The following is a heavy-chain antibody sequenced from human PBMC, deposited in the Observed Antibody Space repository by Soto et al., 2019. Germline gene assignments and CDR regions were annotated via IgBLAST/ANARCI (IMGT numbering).Heavy chain of an antibody. D-gene: IGHD3-10*01. J-gene: IGHJ3*02. V-gene: IGHV3-23*01. CDR1: GFTFSSYA. Sequence: PGGSLRLSCAASGFTFSSYAMSWVRQAPGKGLEWVSASSGSGGSTYYADSVKGRFTISRDNSKNTLYLQMNSLRAEDTAVYYCAKGLGSGSYAFDIWGQGTMVTVSS. CDR2: SSGSGGST. CDR3: AKGLGSGSYAFDI.